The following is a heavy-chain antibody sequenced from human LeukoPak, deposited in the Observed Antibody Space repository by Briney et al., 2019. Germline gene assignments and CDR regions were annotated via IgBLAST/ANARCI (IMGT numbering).Heavy chain of an antibody. V-gene: IGHV4-4*07. CDR2: IYTSGST. J-gene: IGHJ4*02. CDR3: ARDHSTSYFDY. Sequence: SETLSLTCTVSGGSISSYYWTWIRQPAGKGLEWIGRIYTSGSTNYNPSLKSRVTMSIDTSKNQFSLNLSSVTAADTAVYYCARDHSTSYFDYWGQGTLVTVSS. CDR1: GGSISSYY.